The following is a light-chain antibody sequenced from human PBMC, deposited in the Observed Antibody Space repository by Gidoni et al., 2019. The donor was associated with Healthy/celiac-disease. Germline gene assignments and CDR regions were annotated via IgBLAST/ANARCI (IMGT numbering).Light chain of an antibody. V-gene: IGKV3-15*01. J-gene: IGKJ2*01. CDR3: QQYNNWPRT. Sequence: EIVMTQSPATLSVSPGERATLSCRASQSVSSNLAWYQQKPGQAPRLLIYGASTRATGIPARFSGSGSGTEFTLTISSLQSEDFVVYYCQQYNNWPRTFGQXTKLEIK. CDR1: QSVSSN. CDR2: GAS.